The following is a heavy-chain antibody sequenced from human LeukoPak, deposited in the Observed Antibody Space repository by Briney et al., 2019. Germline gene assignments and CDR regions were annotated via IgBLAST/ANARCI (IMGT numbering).Heavy chain of an antibody. CDR2: ISSTSTYI. Sequence: GGSLRLSCAASGFTFRTYSMNWVRQAPGKGLEWVSSISSTSTYIYYADSMKGRFTISRDNSKNTLYLQMNSLRAEDTAVYYCARGTSSGYFQLYFDYWGQGTLVTVSS. CDR1: GFTFRTYS. V-gene: IGHV3-21*04. D-gene: IGHD3-22*01. CDR3: ARGTSSGYFQLYFDY. J-gene: IGHJ4*02.